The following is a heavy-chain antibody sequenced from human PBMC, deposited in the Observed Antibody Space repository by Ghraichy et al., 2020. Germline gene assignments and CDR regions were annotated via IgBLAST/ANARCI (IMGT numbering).Heavy chain of an antibody. CDR3: ARHLPLRGPRKSYYYYGMDV. J-gene: IGHJ6*02. Sequence: SQTLSLTCTVSGGSISSYYWSWIRQPPGKGLEWIGYIYYSGSTNYNPSLKSRVTISVDTSKNQFSLKLSSVTAADTAVYYCARHLPLRGPRKSYYYYGMDVWVQATTVTVSS. V-gene: IGHV4-59*08. CDR2: IYYSGST. D-gene: IGHD1-14*01. CDR1: GGSISSYY.